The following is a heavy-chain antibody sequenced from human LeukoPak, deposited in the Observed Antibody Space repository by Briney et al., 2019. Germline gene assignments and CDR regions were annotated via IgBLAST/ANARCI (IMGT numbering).Heavy chain of an antibody. J-gene: IGHJ6*02. V-gene: IGHV4-59*12. Sequence: SETLSLTCTVSGGSISSYYWSWIRQPPGKGLEWIGYIYYSGSTNYNPSLKGRVTISVDKSKNQFSLKLSSVTAADTAVYYCARVGDDGMDVWGQGTTVTVSS. CDR1: GGSISSYY. D-gene: IGHD3-16*01. CDR2: IYYSGST. CDR3: ARVGDDGMDV.